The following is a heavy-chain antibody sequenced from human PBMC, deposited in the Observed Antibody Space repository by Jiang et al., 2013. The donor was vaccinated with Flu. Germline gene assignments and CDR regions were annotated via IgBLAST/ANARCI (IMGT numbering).Heavy chain of an antibody. CDR1: GDPISNYY. D-gene: IGHD7-27*01. CDR3: ARGLPPLGHYDY. J-gene: IGHJ4*02. Sequence: GPGLVKPSETLSLTCTVSGDPISNYYWSWIRQPPGKGLEWVGYVYYSGNTIYNPSLKSRLTISIDTSKNQFSLKLSSVTAADTAVYFCARGLPPLGHYDYWGQGTLVTVSS. V-gene: IGHV4-59*01. CDR2: VYYSGNT.